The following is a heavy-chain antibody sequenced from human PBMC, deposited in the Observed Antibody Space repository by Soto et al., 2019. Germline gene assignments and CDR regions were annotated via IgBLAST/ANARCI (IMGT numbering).Heavy chain of an antibody. Sequence: PSQTLSLACSVAGGSICRGSYYRGCIRQSPEKGLEWIASISYSGSTYYNPTLKSRLIISVDTSKSQFSLKLSSVTAADTAVYYCARSCSSGWYSLDYWGQGTLVTVSS. CDR2: ISYSGST. J-gene: IGHJ4*02. V-gene: IGHV4-39*01. CDR1: GGSICRGSYY. CDR3: ARSCSSGWYSLDY. D-gene: IGHD6-19*01.